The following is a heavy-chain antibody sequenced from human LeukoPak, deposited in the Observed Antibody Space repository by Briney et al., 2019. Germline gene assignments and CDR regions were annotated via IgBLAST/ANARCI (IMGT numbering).Heavy chain of an antibody. CDR1: GFIFSSYA. J-gene: IGHJ4*02. Sequence: TGGSLRLSCAASGFIFSSYAMSWVRQAPGKGLEWVSAISGSGGSTYYADSVKGRFTISRDNSKNTLYLQMNSLRAEDTAVYYCAKDRTAVAGTDFDYWGQGTLVTVSS. D-gene: IGHD6-19*01. CDR3: AKDRTAVAGTDFDY. CDR2: ISGSGGST. V-gene: IGHV3-23*01.